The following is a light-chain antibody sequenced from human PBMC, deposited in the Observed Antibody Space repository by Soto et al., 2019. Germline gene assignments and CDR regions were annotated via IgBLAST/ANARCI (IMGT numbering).Light chain of an antibody. CDR3: QQYGSSPLT. Sequence: EIVLTQSPATLSLSPGERATLSCGASQSVSRSYLAWYQQKPGLAPRLLIYDASTSATGIPDRFSGSASGTDFTLTISRLEPEDFALYYCQQYGSSPLTFGGGTKVEIK. V-gene: IGKV3D-20*01. CDR1: QSVSRSY. J-gene: IGKJ4*01. CDR2: DAS.